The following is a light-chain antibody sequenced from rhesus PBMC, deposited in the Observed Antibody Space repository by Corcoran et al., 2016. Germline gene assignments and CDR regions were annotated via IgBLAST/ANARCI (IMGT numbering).Light chain of an antibody. CDR1: QGISNS. J-gene: IGKJ1*01. CDR2: DAS. V-gene: IGKV1-43*02. CDR3: LPCNSDPRT. Sequence: DIQMTQSPSSLSASVGDRVTITCRASQGISNSLSWYQQKPGKAPKLLIYDASSLQSGVPSRFSGIGSGTDFTLTISSLQTEDFATYCCLPCNSDPRTFGQGTKVEIK.